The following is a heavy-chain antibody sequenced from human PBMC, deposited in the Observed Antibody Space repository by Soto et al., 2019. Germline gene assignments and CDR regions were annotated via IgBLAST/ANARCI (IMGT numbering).Heavy chain of an antibody. J-gene: IGHJ4*02. CDR3: ARGLGYCSGGSCYTHIYYFDY. CDR1: GYTLTELS. V-gene: IGHV1-24*01. D-gene: IGHD2-15*01. Sequence: ASVKVSCKVSGYTLTELSMHWVRQAPGKGLEWMGGFDPEDGETIYAQKFQGRVTMTEDKSTSTAYMELSSLRSDDTAVYYCARGLGYCSGGSCYTHIYYFDYWGQGTLVTVSS. CDR2: FDPEDGET.